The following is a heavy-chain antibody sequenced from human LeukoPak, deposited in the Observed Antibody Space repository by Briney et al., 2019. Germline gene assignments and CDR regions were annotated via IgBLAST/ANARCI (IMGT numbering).Heavy chain of an antibody. CDR1: GFTFSSYA. D-gene: IGHD2-2*01. CDR2: ISYDGSNK. V-gene: IGHV3-30-3*01. CDR3: ASFPYFSSTTCSPDP. J-gene: IGHJ5*02. Sequence: GGSLRLSCAASGFTFSSYAMHWVRQAPGKGLEWVAVISYDGSNKYYADSVKGRFTISRDNSKTTLYLQMNSLRAEDTAVYYCASFPYFSSTTCSPDPWDQGTLVTVSS.